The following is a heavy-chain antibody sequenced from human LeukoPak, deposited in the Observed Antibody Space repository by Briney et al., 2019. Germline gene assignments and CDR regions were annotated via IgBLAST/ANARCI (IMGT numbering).Heavy chain of an antibody. CDR1: GFTFDDYA. CDR2: ISWNSGSI. V-gene: IGHV3-9*01. CDR3: AKDTGSTPGAHYYYYMDV. Sequence: PGRSLRLSCAASGFTFDDYAMHWVRQVPGKGLEWVSGISWNSGSIGYADSVKGRFTISRDNAKNSLHLQMNSLRTEDTALYYCAKDTGSTPGAHYYYYMDVWGKGTTVTISS. D-gene: IGHD5/OR15-5a*01. J-gene: IGHJ6*03.